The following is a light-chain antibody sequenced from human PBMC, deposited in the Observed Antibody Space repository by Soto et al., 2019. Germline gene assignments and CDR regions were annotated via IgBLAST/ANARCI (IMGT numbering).Light chain of an antibody. V-gene: IGLV2-14*03. CDR1: SSDVGGYNY. Sequence: QSALTQPASVSGSPGQSITISCTGTSSDVGGYNYVSWYQHHPGKAPKLLIYDVSNPPSGISNRFSGSKSDNTASLTISGLQPEDEADYYCSSYTTSNTRQIVFGTGTKVTVL. CDR2: DVS. CDR3: SSYTTSNTRQIV. J-gene: IGLJ1*01.